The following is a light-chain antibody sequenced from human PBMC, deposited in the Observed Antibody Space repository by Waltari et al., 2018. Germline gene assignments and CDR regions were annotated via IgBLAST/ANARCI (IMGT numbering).Light chain of an antibody. CDR2: DAS. J-gene: IGKJ3*01. CDR1: QSVSSY. V-gene: IGKV3-11*01. CDR3: QHRSNWPPAVT. Sequence: EIVLTQSPATLSLSPGERATLSCRASQSVSSYLAWYQQKPGQAPRLLIYDASNRATRIPARVSGGGSGTDFTHTISCLEPEDFAVYYCQHRSNWPPAVTFGPGTKVDIK.